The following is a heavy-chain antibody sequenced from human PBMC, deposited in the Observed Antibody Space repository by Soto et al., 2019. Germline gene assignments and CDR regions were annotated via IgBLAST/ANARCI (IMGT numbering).Heavy chain of an antibody. CDR2: IVVGSGNT. D-gene: IGHD3-22*01. CDR1: GFTFTSSA. Sequence: SVKVSCKASGFTFTSSAVQWVRQARGQRLEWIGWIVVGSGNTNYAQKFQERVTITRDMSTSTAYMELSSLRSEDTAVYYCAADLASSGYLYYGMDVWGQGTTVTVSS. J-gene: IGHJ6*02. V-gene: IGHV1-58*01. CDR3: AADLASSGYLYYGMDV.